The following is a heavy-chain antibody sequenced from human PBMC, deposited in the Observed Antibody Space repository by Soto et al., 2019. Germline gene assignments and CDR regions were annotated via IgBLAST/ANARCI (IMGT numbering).Heavy chain of an antibody. CDR1: GASINTNW. Sequence: QVQLQESGPGLVKPSGTLSLTCAVSGASINTNWWSWVRQPPGKGLEWIGGVYHSGSTNYNPSLMGRVTILLDKSSNQLSLQLSSVTAADTAVYYCARHIAVAGTRGFDYWGQGTLVTVSS. CDR3: ARHIAVAGTRGFDY. CDR2: VYHSGST. D-gene: IGHD6-19*01. J-gene: IGHJ4*02. V-gene: IGHV4-4*02.